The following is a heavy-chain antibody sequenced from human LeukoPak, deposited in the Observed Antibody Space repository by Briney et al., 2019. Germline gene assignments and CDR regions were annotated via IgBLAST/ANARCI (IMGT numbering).Heavy chain of an antibody. J-gene: IGHJ4*02. V-gene: IGHV3-7*01. CDR3: ARARYSDF. Sequence: GGSLRLSCVASGFTFSNYWMTRVRQAPGKGLEWMANIKEDGSEKNYADSVKGRFTISRDNAKNSLYLQMNSLRGEDTAVYYCARARYSDFWGQGTLVTVSS. CDR2: IKEDGSEK. CDR1: GFTFSNYW. D-gene: IGHD1-1*01.